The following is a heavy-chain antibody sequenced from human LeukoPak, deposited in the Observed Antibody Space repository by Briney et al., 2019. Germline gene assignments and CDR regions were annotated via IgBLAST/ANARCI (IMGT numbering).Heavy chain of an antibody. D-gene: IGHD5-18*01. V-gene: IGHV3-23*01. J-gene: IGHJ2*01. CDR2: ISDSYDST. Sequence: GGSLRLSCAASGFTFSSYAMSWVRQAPGKGLEWVSTISDSYDSTFYADSVKGRFTISRDNSKNSLYLQMNSLSAEDTAIYYCAKSPEDTAMVRDWYFDLWGRGTLVTVSS. CDR1: GFTFSSYA. CDR3: AKSPEDTAMVRDWYFDL.